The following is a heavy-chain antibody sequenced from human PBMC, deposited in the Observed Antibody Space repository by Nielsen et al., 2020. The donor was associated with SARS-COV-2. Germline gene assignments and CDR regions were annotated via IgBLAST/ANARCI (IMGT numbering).Heavy chain of an antibody. D-gene: IGHD4-17*01. Sequence: GGSLRLSCTASGFSFMTYNTHWVRQAPGKGLEWVAAILHYGGNVYHADSVKGRFTISRDNSRNTLYLQMNTLRPEDTAVYSCARDAYGDLIYGMDVWGRGTTVTVSS. CDR3: ARDAYGDLIYGMDV. CDR2: ILHYGGNV. V-gene: IGHV3-30*04. J-gene: IGHJ6*02. CDR1: GFSFMTYN.